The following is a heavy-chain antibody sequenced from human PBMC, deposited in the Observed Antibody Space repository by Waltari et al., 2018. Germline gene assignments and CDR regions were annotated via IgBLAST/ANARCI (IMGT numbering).Heavy chain of an antibody. CDR3: ARGVGLWHNWFDP. D-gene: IGHD1-26*01. CDR1: GGSFSGYY. J-gene: IGHJ5*02. CDR2: INHSGST. V-gene: IGHV4-34*01. Sequence: QVQLQQWGAGLLKPSETLSLTCAVYGGSFSGYYWSWIRQPPGKGLEWIGEINHSGSTNYNPSLKSRVTISVDTSKNQFSLKLSSVTAADTAVYYCARGVGLWHNWFDPWGQGTLVTVSS.